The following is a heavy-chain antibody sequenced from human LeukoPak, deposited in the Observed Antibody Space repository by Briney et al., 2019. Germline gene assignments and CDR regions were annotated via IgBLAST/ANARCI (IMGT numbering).Heavy chain of an antibody. Sequence: SETLSLTCTVSGGSISSSSFCWGWIRQPPGKGLDWIASIYYSGSTYYNPSLKGRVTISVDTSKNQFSLKVSSVTAADTAVYYCARHSGPYGSGWFDYWGQGTLVTVSS. CDR2: IYYSGST. D-gene: IGHD6-25*01. CDR1: GGSISSSSFC. J-gene: IGHJ4*02. V-gene: IGHV4-39*01. CDR3: ARHSGPYGSGWFDY.